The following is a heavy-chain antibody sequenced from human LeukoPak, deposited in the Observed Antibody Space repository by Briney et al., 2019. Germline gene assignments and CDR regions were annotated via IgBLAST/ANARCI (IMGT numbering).Heavy chain of an antibody. CDR1: AGSISAYY. CDR2: LHSSGST. D-gene: IGHD1-26*01. Sequence: SETLSLTCTVSAGSISAYYWSWIRQPAGRGLEWIGRLHSSGSTNYSPSLQSRVTMSLDTSKNLFSLNLSSITAADTAVYYCARGAGPRWGFDYWGQGTLVTVSS. J-gene: IGHJ4*02. CDR3: ARGAGPRWGFDY. V-gene: IGHV4-4*07.